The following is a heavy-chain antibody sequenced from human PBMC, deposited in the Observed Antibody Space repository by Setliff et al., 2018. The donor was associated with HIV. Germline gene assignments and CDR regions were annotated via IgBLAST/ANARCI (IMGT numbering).Heavy chain of an antibody. J-gene: IGHJ3*02. V-gene: IGHV1-69*13. CDR1: GGTLSNYV. Sequence: SVKVSCKTSGGTLSNYVITWVRQAPGQGLEWMGMIIPMYNIPAYAQKFQGRVTFTADESTSTAYMELSSLSSEDTAVYYCARDSEWGSYIFWTFDIWGQGTMVTVSS. CDR3: ARDSEWGSYIFWTFDI. D-gene: IGHD1-26*01. CDR2: IIPMYNIP.